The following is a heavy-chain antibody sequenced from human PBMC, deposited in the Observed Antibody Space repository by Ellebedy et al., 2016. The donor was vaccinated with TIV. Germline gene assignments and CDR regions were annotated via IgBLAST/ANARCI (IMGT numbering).Heavy chain of an antibody. CDR1: GGSISSGGYY. D-gene: IGHD7-27*01. CDR3: ARDPTGVYFDY. CDR2: IYYSGST. Sequence: SETLSLXXTVSGGSISSGGYYWSWIRQHPGKGLEWIGYIYYSGSTYYNPSLKSRVTISVDTSKNQFSLKLSSVTAADTAVYYCARDPTGVYFDYWGQGTLVTVSS. J-gene: IGHJ4*02. V-gene: IGHV4-31*03.